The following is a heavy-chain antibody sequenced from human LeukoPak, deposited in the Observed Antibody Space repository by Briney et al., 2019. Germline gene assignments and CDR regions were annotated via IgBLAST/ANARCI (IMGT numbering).Heavy chain of an antibody. CDR2: TYYRSKWYN. J-gene: IGHJ5*02. CDR1: GDSVSSNSAV. D-gene: IGHD1-26*01. CDR3: ARAIGAPRNWFDP. Sequence: SQTLSLTCAISGDSVSSNSAVWNWIGPSPSRSPEWLGKTYYRSKWYNDYAVSVKSRITINPDTAKNQFSLQLNSVTPEDTAVYYCARAIGAPRNWFDPWGQGTLVTVSS. V-gene: IGHV6-1*01.